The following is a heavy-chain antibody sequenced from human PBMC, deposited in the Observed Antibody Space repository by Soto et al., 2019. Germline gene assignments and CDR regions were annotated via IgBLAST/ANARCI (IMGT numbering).Heavy chain of an antibody. CDR1: GFTFSSYG. CDR3: AKDRGPYGVGSFEF. CDR2: ISYDGSDK. D-gene: IGHD3-10*01. J-gene: IGHJ4*02. Sequence: QVQLVESGGGVVQPGRSPRLSCAVSGFTFSSYGMHWVRQAPGKGLEWVAVISYDGSDKYYAESVRGRFTISRDNSKNTLYLQMNSLRVEDTAVFYCAKDRGPYGVGSFEFWGQGTPVTVPS. V-gene: IGHV3-30*18.